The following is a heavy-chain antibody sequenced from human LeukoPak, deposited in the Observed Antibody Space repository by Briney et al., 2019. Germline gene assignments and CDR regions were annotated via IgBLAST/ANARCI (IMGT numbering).Heavy chain of an antibody. V-gene: IGHV3-74*01. CDR1: GFTFSSYW. CDR3: ASDTYYYDSSGYYRDAFDV. D-gene: IGHD3-22*01. J-gene: IGHJ3*01. Sequence: GGSLRLSCAASGFTFSSYWMHWVRQAPGKGLVWVSRIKSDGSSTSYADSVKGRFTISRDNAKNTLYLQMNSLRAEDTAVYYCASDTYYYDSSGYYRDAFDVWGQGTMVTVSS. CDR2: IKSDGSST.